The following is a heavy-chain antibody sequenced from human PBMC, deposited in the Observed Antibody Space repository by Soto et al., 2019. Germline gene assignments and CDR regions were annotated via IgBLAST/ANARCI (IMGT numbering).Heavy chain of an antibody. J-gene: IGHJ4*02. CDR2: INAGNGNT. CDR3: ARVDGTY. D-gene: IGHD1-26*01. Sequence: QVQLVQSGAEEKKPGASVKVSCKASGYTFSSYAIHWVRQAPGQGLEWMGWINAGNGNTKYSQKFQGRVTITRDTSESTAYMELTRLRSKDTAVNYCARVDGTYWGQGTLVTVSS. V-gene: IGHV1-3*05. CDR1: GYTFSSYA.